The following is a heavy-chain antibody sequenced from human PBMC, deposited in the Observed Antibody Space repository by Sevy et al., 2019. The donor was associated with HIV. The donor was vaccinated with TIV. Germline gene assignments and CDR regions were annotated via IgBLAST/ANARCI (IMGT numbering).Heavy chain of an antibody. CDR1: GFSFSRYF. D-gene: IGHD4-17*01. J-gene: IGHJ4*02. V-gene: IGHV3-74*01. Sequence: GGSLRLSCTASGFSFSRYFMHWVRQGPGKGLVWVSRINSDGSTTNYADSVKGRFTLSRDNAKRTLYLELTSLRVEDTATYYCARDTLGYGGNPNLDLDLWGPGTVVTVSS. CDR3: ARDTLGYGGNPNLDLDL. CDR2: INSDGSTT.